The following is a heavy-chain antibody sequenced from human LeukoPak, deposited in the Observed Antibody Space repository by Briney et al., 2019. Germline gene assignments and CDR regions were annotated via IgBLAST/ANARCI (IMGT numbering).Heavy chain of an antibody. CDR2: IRSKAYGGTT. CDR1: GFTFGDYA. D-gene: IGHD6-13*01. J-gene: IGHJ4*02. Sequence: PGGSLRLSCTASGFTFGDYAMSWFRQAPGKGLEWVGFIRSKAYGGTTEYAASVKGICSISREDSKTNDYTHMNSLKTEDTAVYSCPRGGIAAPGTGGPVDYWGQGTLVTVSS. V-gene: IGHV3-49*03. CDR3: PRGGIAAPGTGGPVDY.